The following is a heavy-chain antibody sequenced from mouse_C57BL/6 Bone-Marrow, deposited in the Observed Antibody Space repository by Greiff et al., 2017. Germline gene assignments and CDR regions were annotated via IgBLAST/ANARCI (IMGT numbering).Heavy chain of an antibody. D-gene: IGHD1-1*01. J-gene: IGHJ3*01. CDR3: ARGENYYGTLFAY. Sequence: EVQLVESGGGLVKPGGSLKLSCAASGFTFSSYAMSWVRQTPEKRLEWVATISVGGSYTYYPENVKGRFTISRDNAKNNLYLQMSHLKSEDTAMYYCARGENYYGTLFAYWGQGTLVTVSA. V-gene: IGHV5-4*01. CDR2: ISVGGSYT. CDR1: GFTFSSYA.